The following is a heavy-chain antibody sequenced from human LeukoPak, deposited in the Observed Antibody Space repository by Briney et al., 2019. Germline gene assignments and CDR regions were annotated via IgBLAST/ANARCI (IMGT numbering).Heavy chain of an antibody. CDR1: GGSFSGYY. CDR2: INHSGST. V-gene: IGHV4-34*01. D-gene: IGHD4-11*01. J-gene: IGHJ2*01. CDR3: ARVKNDYSNYWYFDL. Sequence: SETLSLTCAVYGGSFSGYYWSWIRQPPGKGLEWIGEINHSGSTNYNPSLKSRVTISVDTSKNQFSLKLSSVTAADTAVYYCARVKNDYSNYWYFDLWGRGTLVTVSS.